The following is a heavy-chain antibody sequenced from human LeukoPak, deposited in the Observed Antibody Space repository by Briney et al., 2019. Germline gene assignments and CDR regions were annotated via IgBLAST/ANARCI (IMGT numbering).Heavy chain of an antibody. Sequence: SETPSLTCAVSGYSISSGYYWGWIRQPPGKGLDWIGSIYHSGNTYYNPSLKSRVTISVDTSKNQFSLKLSSVTAADTAVYYCARQGGSYWDWFDPWGQGTLVTVSS. V-gene: IGHV4-38-2*01. CDR2: IYHSGNT. J-gene: IGHJ5*02. D-gene: IGHD2-15*01. CDR1: GYSISSGYY. CDR3: ARQGGSYWDWFDP.